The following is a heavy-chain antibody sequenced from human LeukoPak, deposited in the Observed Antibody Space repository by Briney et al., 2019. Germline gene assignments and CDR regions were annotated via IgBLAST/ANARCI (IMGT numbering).Heavy chain of an antibody. V-gene: IGHV1-2*02. CDR1: GYTFTGYY. CDR3: ARVPITMVRDKTFDY. CDR2: INPNSGGT. Sequence: GASVKVSCKASGYTFTGYYMHWVRQAPGQGLEWMGWINPNSGGTNYAQKFQGRVTMTRDTSISTAYMELSRLRSDDMAVYYCARVPITMVRDKTFDYWGQGTLVTVPS. D-gene: IGHD3-10*01. J-gene: IGHJ4*02.